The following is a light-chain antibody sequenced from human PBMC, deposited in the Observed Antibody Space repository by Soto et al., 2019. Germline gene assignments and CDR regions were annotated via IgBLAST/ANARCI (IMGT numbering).Light chain of an antibody. J-gene: IGKJ4*01. V-gene: IGKV1-5*03. CDR3: QLYNYYWLT. Sequence: DIQMAQSPSTLSASLGDGFTITCRASQTISSWLAWYQQKPGKAPKLLIYKASSLESGVPSRFSGSGSGTEFTLTISSLQPDDFTTYYCQLYNYYWLTFGGGAKVDIK. CDR2: KAS. CDR1: QTISSW.